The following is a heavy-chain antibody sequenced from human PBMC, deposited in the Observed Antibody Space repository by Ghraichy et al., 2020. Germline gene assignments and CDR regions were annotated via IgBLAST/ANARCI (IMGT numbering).Heavy chain of an antibody. D-gene: IGHD3-3*01. CDR2: IACNNAFT. J-gene: IGHJ6*02. V-gene: IGHV3-9*01. CDR1: GYTFANYA. CDR3: AKGADFSSGKVNRGMNG. Sequence: GGSLRLSCEASGYTFANYAMHWVRQVPGKGLEWVASIACNNAFTGYGDSVKGRFTISRDNTMSSLYLQMNSLRVEDTALYYCAKGADFSSGKVNRGMNGWGQGTTVTVSS.